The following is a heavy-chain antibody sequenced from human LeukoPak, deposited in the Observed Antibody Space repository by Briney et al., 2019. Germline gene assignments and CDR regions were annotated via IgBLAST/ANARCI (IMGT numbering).Heavy chain of an antibody. CDR2: IYYSGST. Sequence: SEALSLTCTVSGGSISSGNYYWSWIRQPPGKGLEWIGYIYYSGSTYYNPSLKSRVIISVDTSKNQFSLKLSSVTAADTAVYYCARDGGTVANINWFDPWGQGTLVTVSS. CDR1: GGSISSGNYY. J-gene: IGHJ5*02. CDR3: ARDGGTVANINWFDP. D-gene: IGHD5-12*01. V-gene: IGHV4-30-4*01.